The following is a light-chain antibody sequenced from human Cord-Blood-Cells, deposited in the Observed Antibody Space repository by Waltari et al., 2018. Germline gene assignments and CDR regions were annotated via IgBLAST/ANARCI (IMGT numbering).Light chain of an antibody. V-gene: IGKV3-15*01. Sequence: EIVMTQSPATLSVSPGERATLSCRASQSVSSNLAWYQQKPGQAPRLLIYGAPTMATCIPARFSGSGSGTEFTLTISSLQSEDFAVYYCQQYNNWPYTFGQGTKLEIK. J-gene: IGKJ2*01. CDR2: GAP. CDR1: QSVSSN. CDR3: QQYNNWPYT.